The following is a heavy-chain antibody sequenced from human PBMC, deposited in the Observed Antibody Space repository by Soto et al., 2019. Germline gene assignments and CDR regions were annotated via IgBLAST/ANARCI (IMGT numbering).Heavy chain of an antibody. J-gene: IGHJ6*02. CDR3: ARCRPTGYSYYGMYI. Sequence: GGSLRLSCAASGFTFNSYSMNWVRQAPGKGLEWVSSISSSSTFIYDADSVKGRFSISRDNAKNSLFLQMNSLRAEDTAVYFCARCRPTGYSYYGMYIWGQGTTVTV. CDR1: GFTFNSYS. D-gene: IGHD1-1*01. V-gene: IGHV3-21*01. CDR2: ISSSSTFI.